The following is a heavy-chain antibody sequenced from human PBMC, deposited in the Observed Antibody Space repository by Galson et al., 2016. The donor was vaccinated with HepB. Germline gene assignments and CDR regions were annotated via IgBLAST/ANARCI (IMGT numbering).Heavy chain of an antibody. D-gene: IGHD3-16*01. CDR1: GGSISSYY. V-gene: IGHV4-59*01. Sequence: SETLSLTCNVSGGSISSYYLSWIRQPPGKGLEWIAYISDSGSTNYSPSLESRVTVFLDTSKNQFSLRLSSVTAADTAVYYCARGSANMMYLWGQGTLVTVSS. J-gene: IGHJ5*02. CDR3: ARGSANMMYL. CDR2: ISDSGST.